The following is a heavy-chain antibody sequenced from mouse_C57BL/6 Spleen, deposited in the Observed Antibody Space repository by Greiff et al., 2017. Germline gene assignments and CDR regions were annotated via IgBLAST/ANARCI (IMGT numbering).Heavy chain of an antibody. CDR2: IDPSDSYT. J-gene: IGHJ4*01. Sequence: QQSCKASGYTFTSYWMHWVKQRPGQGLEWIGEIDPSDSYTNYNQKFKGKSTLTVDKSSSTAYMQLSSLTSEDSAVYYCALITTVVGYAMDYWGQGTSVTVSS. V-gene: IGHV1-69*01. CDR1: GYTFTSYW. CDR3: ALITTVVGYAMDY. D-gene: IGHD1-1*01.